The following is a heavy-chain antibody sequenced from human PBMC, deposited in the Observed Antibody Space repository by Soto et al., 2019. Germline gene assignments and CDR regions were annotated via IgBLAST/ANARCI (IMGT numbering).Heavy chain of an antibody. CDR3: ARIGRDNWNFDY. D-gene: IGHD1-20*01. Sequence: TLSLTLTCTFSGFSLSTSGMCVSWIRQPPGKALEWLALIDWDDDKYYSTSLKTRLTISKDTSKNQVVLTMTNMDPVDTATYYCARIGRDNWNFDYWGQGTLVTVSS. J-gene: IGHJ4*02. CDR2: IDWDDDK. CDR1: GFSLSTSGMC. V-gene: IGHV2-70*01.